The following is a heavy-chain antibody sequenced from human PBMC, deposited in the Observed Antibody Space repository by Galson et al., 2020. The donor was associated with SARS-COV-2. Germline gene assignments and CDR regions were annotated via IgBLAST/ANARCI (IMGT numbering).Heavy chain of an antibody. J-gene: IGHJ4*02. CDR2: VIPVFHRP. V-gene: IGHV1-69*13. D-gene: IGHD6-13*01. CDR1: GGTFNDYA. Sequence: SVKVSCKAPGGTFNDYAISWVRQAPGQGLEWMGGVIPVFHRPIYAQKLQGRVTITADESTSTAYMELSSLISEDTAVYYCAAGYSAGWYRISFLQYWGLGTLVTVSS. CDR3: AAGYSAGWYRISFLQY.